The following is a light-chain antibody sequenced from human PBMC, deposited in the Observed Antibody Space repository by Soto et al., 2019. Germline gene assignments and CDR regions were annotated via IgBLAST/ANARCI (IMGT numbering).Light chain of an antibody. CDR1: QGIANY. CDR3: QQYDDLLPT. J-gene: IGKJ2*01. Sequence: DIQMTQSPSSLSASVGDRVTITCQASQGIANYLNWYQQKPGKAPKVLIYDASTLEKGVPSRFSGSGSGTDFTFTISSLQPEDIATCYCQQYDDLLPTFGQGTKLEIK. CDR2: DAS. V-gene: IGKV1-33*01.